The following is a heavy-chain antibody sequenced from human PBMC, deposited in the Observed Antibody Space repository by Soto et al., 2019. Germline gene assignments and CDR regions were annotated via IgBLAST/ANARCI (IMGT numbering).Heavy chain of an antibody. D-gene: IGHD3-3*01. CDR2: IYHSGST. Sequence: PSETLSLTCPVSGASVSSGSSYWSWIRQPPGKGLAWIGYIYHSGSTKYKPSLKSRVTISIDTSKNQFSLKLTSVTAADTAMYYCATSIKVFGLLIPPFDPWGQGTQVTVSS. CDR3: ATSIKVFGLLIPPFDP. J-gene: IGHJ5*02. CDR1: GASVSSGSSY. V-gene: IGHV4-61*01.